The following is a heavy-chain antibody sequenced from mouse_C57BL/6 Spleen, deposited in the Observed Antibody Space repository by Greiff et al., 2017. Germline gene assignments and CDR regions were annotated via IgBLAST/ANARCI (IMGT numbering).Heavy chain of an antibody. J-gene: IGHJ4*01. V-gene: IGHV7-3*01. D-gene: IGHD1-1*01. CDR2: IRNKANGYTT. Sequence: EVQLVESGGGLVQPGGSLSLSCAASGFTFTDYYMSWVRQPPGKALEWLGFIRNKANGYTTEYSASVKGRFTISRDNSQSILYLHMNALGAEDSASYYRASSTDYYAMDDWGKGTSVTVSS. CDR3: ASSTDYYAMDD. CDR1: GFTFTDYY.